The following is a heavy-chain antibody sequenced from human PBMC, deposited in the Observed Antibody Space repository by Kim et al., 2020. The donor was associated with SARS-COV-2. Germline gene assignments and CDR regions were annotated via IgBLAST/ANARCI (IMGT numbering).Heavy chain of an antibody. CDR1: GFTFSSYA. Sequence: GGSLRLSCAASGFTFSSYAMHWVRQAPGKGLEWVAVISYDGSNKYYADSVKGRFTISRDNSKNTLYLQMNSLRAEDTAVYYCARGPGDMYYYGSGSPGGFDYWGQGTLVTVSS. D-gene: IGHD3-10*01. CDR3: ARGPGDMYYYGSGSPGGFDY. CDR2: ISYDGSNK. J-gene: IGHJ4*02. V-gene: IGHV3-30-3*01.